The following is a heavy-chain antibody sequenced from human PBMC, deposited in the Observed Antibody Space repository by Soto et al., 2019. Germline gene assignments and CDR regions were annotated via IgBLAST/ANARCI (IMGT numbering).Heavy chain of an antibody. CDR3: ARGTTVTYNWFDH. D-gene: IGHD4-4*01. V-gene: IGHV4-30-2*01. J-gene: IGHJ5*02. Sequence: SETLSLTCAVSGGSISSGGYSWSWIRQPPGKGLEWIGYIYHSGSTYYNPSLKSRVTISVDRSKNQFSLKLSSVTAADTAVYYCARGTTVTYNWFDHWGQGNLVTVSS. CDR1: GGSISSGGYS. CDR2: IYHSGST.